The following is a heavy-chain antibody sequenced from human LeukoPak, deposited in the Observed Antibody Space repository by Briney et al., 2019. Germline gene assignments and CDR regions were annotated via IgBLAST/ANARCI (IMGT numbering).Heavy chain of an antibody. D-gene: IGHD6-13*01. CDR3: ARLFSIAAAGTGYFDY. CDR2: IYYSGST. CDR1: GGSISSSSYY. J-gene: IGHJ4*02. V-gene: IGHV4-39*01. Sequence: SETLSLTCTVSGGSISSSSYYWGWIRQPPGKGLEWIGSIYYSGSTYYNPSLKSRVTISVDTSKNQFSLKLSSVTAADTAVYYRARLFSIAAAGTGYFDYWGQGTLVTVSS.